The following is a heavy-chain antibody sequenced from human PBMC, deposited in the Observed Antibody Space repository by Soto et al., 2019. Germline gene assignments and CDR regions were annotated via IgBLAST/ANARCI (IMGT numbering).Heavy chain of an antibody. J-gene: IGHJ4*02. Sequence: SETLSLTCDVSGVSISSGGYSWSWIRQHPGKGLEWIGYIYYSGSTYYNPSLKSRVTISVDTSKNQFSLKLSSVTAADAAVYYCARANQDYGDYYYFDYWGQGTLVTVSS. CDR3: ARANQDYGDYYYFDY. D-gene: IGHD4-17*01. V-gene: IGHV4-31*11. CDR2: IYYSGST. CDR1: GVSISSGGYS.